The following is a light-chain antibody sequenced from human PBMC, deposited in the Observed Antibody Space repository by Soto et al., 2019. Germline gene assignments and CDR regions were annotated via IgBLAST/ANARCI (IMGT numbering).Light chain of an antibody. CDR2: DVT. CDR1: SSDVGGYNY. V-gene: IGLV2-14*01. Sequence: QSALTQPASVSGSPGQSITISCTGTSSDVGGYNYVSWYQQHPGKAPKLMIYDVTNRPSGVSNRFSGSKSGNTASLTISGLQAEDEADYYGSSYTSRTTLVFGGGTKLTVL. CDR3: SSYTSRTTLV. J-gene: IGLJ2*01.